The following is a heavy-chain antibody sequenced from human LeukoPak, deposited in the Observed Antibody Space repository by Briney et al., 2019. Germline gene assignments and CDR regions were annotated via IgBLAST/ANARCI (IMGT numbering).Heavy chain of an antibody. Sequence: GASVKVSCKASGYAFTTYGISWVRQAPGQGLEWMGWISPYNGNTNYAHKRQGRVTMTTDTSTNTAYMELRSLRSDDTAVYYCARESSGFTFDPWGQGTLVTVSS. J-gene: IGHJ5*02. CDR2: ISPYNGNT. D-gene: IGHD6-19*01. CDR1: GYAFTTYG. V-gene: IGHV1-18*01. CDR3: ARESSGFTFDP.